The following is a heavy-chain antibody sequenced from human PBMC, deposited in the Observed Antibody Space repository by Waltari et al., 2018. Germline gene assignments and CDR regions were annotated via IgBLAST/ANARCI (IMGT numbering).Heavy chain of an antibody. CDR1: GYTFTGYY. CDR3: ARDRGMEGGSAYHHYYYYYGMDV. CDR2: INPNSGGT. J-gene: IGHJ6*02. V-gene: IGHV1-2*02. Sequence: QVQLVQSGAEVKKPGASVKVSCKASGYTFTGYYMHWVRQAPGQGLEWMGWINPNSGGTNYAQKFQGRVTMTRDTSISTAYMDLSRLRSDDTAVYYCARDRGMEGGSAYHHYYYYYGMDVWGQGTTVTVSS. D-gene: IGHD3-10*01.